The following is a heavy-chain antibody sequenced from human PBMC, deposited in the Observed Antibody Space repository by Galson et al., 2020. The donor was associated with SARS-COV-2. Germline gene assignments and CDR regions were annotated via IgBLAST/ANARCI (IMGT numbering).Heavy chain of an antibody. V-gene: IGHV4-34*01. CDR2: INHSGST. Sequence: SETLSLTCAVYGGSFSGYYWSWIRQPPGKGLEWIGEINHSGSTNYNPSLKSQVTISVDTSKNQFSLKLSSVTAADTAVYYCARGGLYFDWLLVGAFDPWGQGTLVTVSS. CDR1: GGSFSGYY. J-gene: IGHJ5*02. D-gene: IGHD3-9*01. CDR3: ARGGLYFDWLLVGAFDP.